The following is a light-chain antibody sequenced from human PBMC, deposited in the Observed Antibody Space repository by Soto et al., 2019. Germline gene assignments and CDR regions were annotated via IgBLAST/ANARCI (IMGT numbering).Light chain of an antibody. CDR1: QSVSSY. CDR3: QPRGNWPPYT. V-gene: IGKV3-11*01. CDR2: DAS. J-gene: IGKJ2*01. Sequence: EIVLTQSPATLSLSPGERATLSCRASQSVSSYLAWYQQKPGQAPRLLIYDASNRATGIPARFSGSGSGTDFTLTISSLEPEDFAVYYCQPRGNWPPYTFGQGTKLEIK.